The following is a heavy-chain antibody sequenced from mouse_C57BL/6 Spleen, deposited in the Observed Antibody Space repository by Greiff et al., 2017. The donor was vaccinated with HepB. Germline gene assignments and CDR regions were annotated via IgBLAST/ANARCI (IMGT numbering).Heavy chain of an antibody. V-gene: IGHV5-9-1*02. CDR2: ISSGGDYI. D-gene: IGHD2-3*01. CDR1: GFTFSSYA. CDR3: TRDRGGYYFAY. Sequence: EVKLVESGEGLVKPGGSLKLSCAASGFTFSSYAMSWVRQTPEKRLEWVAYISSGGDYIYYADTVKGRFTISRDNARNTLYLQMSSLKSEDTAMYYCTRDRGGYYFAYWGQGTLVTVSA. J-gene: IGHJ3*01.